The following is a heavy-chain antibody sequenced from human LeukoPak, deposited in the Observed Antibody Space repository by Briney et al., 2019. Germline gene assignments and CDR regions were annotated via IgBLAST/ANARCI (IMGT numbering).Heavy chain of an antibody. CDR2: IKQDGSEK. CDR3: ARWGMVVVPAARDY. V-gene: IGHV3-7*01. Sequence: GSLRLSCAASGFTFSSYWMSWVRQAPGKGLEWVANIKQDGSEKYYVDSVKGRFTISRDNAKNSLYLQMNSLRAEDTAVYYCARWGMVVVPAARDYWGQGTLVTVSS. CDR1: GFTFSSYW. D-gene: IGHD2-2*01. J-gene: IGHJ4*02.